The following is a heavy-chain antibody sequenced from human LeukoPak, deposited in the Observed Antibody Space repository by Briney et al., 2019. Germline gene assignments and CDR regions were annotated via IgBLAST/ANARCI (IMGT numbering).Heavy chain of an antibody. Sequence: PSETLSLTCTVSGGSISSYYWSWIRQPPGKGLEWIGYIYYSGSTNYNPSLKSRVTISVDTSKNQFSLKLSSVTAADTAVYYCARVFEAGVGYCTNGVCYTAYYFDYWGQGTLVTVSS. D-gene: IGHD2-8*01. CDR2: IYYSGST. V-gene: IGHV4-59*01. J-gene: IGHJ4*02. CDR1: GGSISSYY. CDR3: ARVFEAGVGYCTNGVCYTAYYFDY.